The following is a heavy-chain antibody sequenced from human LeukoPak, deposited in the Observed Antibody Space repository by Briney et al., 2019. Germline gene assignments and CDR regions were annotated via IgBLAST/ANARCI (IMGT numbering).Heavy chain of an antibody. CDR3: ARAHYGDRGGFDY. D-gene: IGHD4-17*01. Sequence: SETLSLTCTVSGGSISSYYWSWIRQPPGKGLEWIGYIYYSGSTNYNPSLKSRVTISVDTSKNQFSLKLSSVTAADTAVYYCARAHYGDRGGFDYWGQGTLVTVSS. CDR2: IYYSGST. V-gene: IGHV4-59*01. J-gene: IGHJ4*02. CDR1: GGSISSYY.